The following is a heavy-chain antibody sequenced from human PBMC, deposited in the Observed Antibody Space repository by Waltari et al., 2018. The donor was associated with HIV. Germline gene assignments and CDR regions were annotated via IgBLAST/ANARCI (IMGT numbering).Heavy chain of an antibody. CDR2: VDAEDGET. Sequence: EVQLVQSGAEVKKPGATVKISCKVSGRTFTDYYMQWVQEAPGKGLEWIGLVDAEDGETIYAENFQGRVTITADTSTDTAYMELSSLTYEDTAVYYCATSARLAVPTYWGQGTLVIVS. V-gene: IGHV1-69-2*01. J-gene: IGHJ1*01. CDR3: ATSARLAVPTY. D-gene: IGHD6-19*01. CDR1: GRTFTDYY.